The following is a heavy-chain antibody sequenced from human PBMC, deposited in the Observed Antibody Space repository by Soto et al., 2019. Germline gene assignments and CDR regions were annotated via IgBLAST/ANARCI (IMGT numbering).Heavy chain of an antibody. CDR2: IYYSGST. V-gene: IGHV4-30-4*01. CDR1: GGSISSGDYY. Sequence: KASETLSLTCTVSGGSISSGDYYWSWIRQPPGKGLEWIGYIYYSGSTYYNPSLKSRVTISVDTSKNQFSLKLSSVTAADTAVYYCASNRIAAAPYYFDYWGQGTLVTVSS. J-gene: IGHJ4*02. D-gene: IGHD6-25*01. CDR3: ASNRIAAAPYYFDY.